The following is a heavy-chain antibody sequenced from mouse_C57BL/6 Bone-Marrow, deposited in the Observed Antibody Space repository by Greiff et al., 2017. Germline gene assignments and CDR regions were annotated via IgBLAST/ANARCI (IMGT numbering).Heavy chain of an antibody. D-gene: IGHD2-14*01. V-gene: IGHV1-15*01. CDR2: IDPETGGT. CDR3: TKGYYRSRMDY. Sequence: VQLQQSGAELVRPGASVTLSCKASGYTFTDYEMHWVKQRPVHGLEWIGAIDPETGGTAYNQKFKGKAILTADKSSSTAYMELRSLTSEDSAVXYCTKGYYRSRMDYWGQGTSVTVSS. J-gene: IGHJ4*01. CDR1: GYTFTDYE.